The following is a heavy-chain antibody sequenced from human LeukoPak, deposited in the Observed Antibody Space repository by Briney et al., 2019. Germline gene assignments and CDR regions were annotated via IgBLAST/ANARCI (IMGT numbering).Heavy chain of an antibody. J-gene: IGHJ4*02. V-gene: IGHV3-30*04. CDR1: GFTFSSYA. Sequence: PGGSLRLSCAAYGFTFSSYAMDWVRQAPGKGLEWVAVISYDGSNKCYADSVKGRFTISRDNSKNTLYLQMNSLRAEDTAVYYCARLEKPRDGHYPFYFDYWGQGTLVTVSS. D-gene: IGHD5-24*01. CDR2: ISYDGSNK. CDR3: ARLEKPRDGHYPFYFDY.